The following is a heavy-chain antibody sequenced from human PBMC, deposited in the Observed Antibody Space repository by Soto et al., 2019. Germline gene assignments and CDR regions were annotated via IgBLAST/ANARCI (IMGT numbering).Heavy chain of an antibody. J-gene: IGHJ6*02. CDR3: ARGSTAARPLYYYYGMDV. V-gene: IGHV4-34*01. CDR1: GGSFSGYY. D-gene: IGHD6-6*01. Sequence: PSETLSLTCAVYGGSFSGYYWSWIRQPPGKGLEWIGEINHSGSTNYNPSLKSRVTISVDTSKNQFSLKLSSVTAADTAVYYCARGSTAARPLYYYYGMDVWGQGTTVTVSS. CDR2: INHSGST.